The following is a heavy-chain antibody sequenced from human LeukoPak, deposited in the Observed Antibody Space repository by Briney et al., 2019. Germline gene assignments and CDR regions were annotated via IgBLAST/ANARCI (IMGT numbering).Heavy chain of an antibody. CDR1: GFTFSSYA. D-gene: IGHD3-9*01. J-gene: IGHJ4*02. Sequence: GGTLRLSCAASGFTFSSYAMSWVRQAPGKGLEWVSGISTSGGNTDYADSVKGRFTISRDNSKKTLYLEMNSLRAEDTAVYYCANLHYDILTGYIYYFDYWGQGTLVTVSS. V-gene: IGHV3-23*01. CDR3: ANLHYDILTGYIYYFDY. CDR2: ISTSGGNT.